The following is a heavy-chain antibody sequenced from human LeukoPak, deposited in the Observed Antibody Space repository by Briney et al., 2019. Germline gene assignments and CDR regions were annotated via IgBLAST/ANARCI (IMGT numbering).Heavy chain of an antibody. D-gene: IGHD6-19*01. Sequence: GASVKVSCKASGYTFTNYYMHWVRQAPGQGLEWMGMINPSGGSTSYAQKFQGRVTMTRDTSTSTVNMGLSSLRSEDTAVYYCARDVSSGWYVVYWGQGTLATVSS. CDR2: INPSGGST. J-gene: IGHJ4*02. CDR3: ARDVSSGWYVVY. CDR1: GYTFTNYY. V-gene: IGHV1-46*01.